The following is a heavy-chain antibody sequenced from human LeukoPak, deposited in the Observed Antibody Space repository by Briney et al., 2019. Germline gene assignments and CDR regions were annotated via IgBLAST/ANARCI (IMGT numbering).Heavy chain of an antibody. D-gene: IGHD4/OR15-4a*01. CDR3: ARDTSFNYGAHAMDV. CDR1: GFTFSSYA. V-gene: IGHV3-30*07. Sequence: GGSLRLSCAASGFTFSSYAMHWVRQAPGKGLEWVAVISYDGSNKYYADSVKGRFTISRDNSKNTLYLQMNSLRGEDTAIYYCARDTSFNYGAHAMDVWGQGTTVTVSS. J-gene: IGHJ6*02. CDR2: ISYDGSNK.